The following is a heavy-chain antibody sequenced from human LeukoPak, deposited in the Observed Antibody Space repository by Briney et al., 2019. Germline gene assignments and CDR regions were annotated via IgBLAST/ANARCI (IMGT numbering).Heavy chain of an antibody. Sequence: SETLSLPCSVYGGFFSGHYGSWIRQPPGKGLEWIGEINHGGDTNYNPSLKSRVTISVDLSKMQFFMKLTSVTAAETAVYYCAKGMRVTNLYFDDWGQGTLVTVSS. CDR1: GGFFSGHY. CDR2: INHGGDT. J-gene: IGHJ4*02. CDR3: AKGMRVTNLYFDD. V-gene: IGHV4-34*01. D-gene: IGHD4-17*01.